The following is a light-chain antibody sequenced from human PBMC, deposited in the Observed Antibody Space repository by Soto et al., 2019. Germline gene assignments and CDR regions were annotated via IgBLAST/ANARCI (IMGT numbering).Light chain of an antibody. CDR2: GAS. CDR3: QQYNGWPLT. V-gene: IGKV3D-15*01. J-gene: IGKJ4*01. CDR1: QSVSSS. Sequence: EIVMTQSPATLSVSPGERATLSCRASQSVSSSLAWYQQKPGQAPRLLIYGASTRATGIPARFSGSGSGTEITLTISSLQSEDFAVYYCQQYNGWPLTFGGGTKVEIK.